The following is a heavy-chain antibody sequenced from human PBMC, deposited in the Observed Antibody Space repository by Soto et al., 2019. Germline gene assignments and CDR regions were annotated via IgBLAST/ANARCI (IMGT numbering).Heavy chain of an antibody. J-gene: IGHJ4*02. CDR3: ARDSYVFVVVQAANNFDY. CDR1: GYTFTSYF. CDR2: ISAYNGNT. V-gene: IGHV1-18*01. Sequence: ASVKVSCKASGYTFTSYFISWVRQAPGQGLEWMGWISAYNGNTNYAQKLQGRVTMTTDTSTSTAYMELRSLRSDDTAVYYCARDSYVFVVVQAANNFDYWGQGSLVIVSA. D-gene: IGHD2-2*01.